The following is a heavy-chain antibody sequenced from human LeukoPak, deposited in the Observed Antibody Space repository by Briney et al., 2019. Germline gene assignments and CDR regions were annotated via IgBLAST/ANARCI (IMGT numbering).Heavy chain of an antibody. Sequence: SETLSLTCAVYGGSFSGYYWSWIRQPPGKGLEWIGEINHSGSTNYNPSLKSRVTISVDTSKNQLSLKLSSVTAADTAVYYCARTPRAGYSYGYWVDYWGQGTLVTVSS. CDR1: GGSFSGYY. D-gene: IGHD5-18*01. V-gene: IGHV4-34*01. J-gene: IGHJ4*02. CDR2: INHSGST. CDR3: ARTPRAGYSYGYWVDY.